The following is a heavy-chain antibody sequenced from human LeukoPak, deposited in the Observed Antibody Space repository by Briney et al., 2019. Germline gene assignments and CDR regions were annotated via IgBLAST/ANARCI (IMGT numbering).Heavy chain of an antibody. CDR3: ARDRMMITVTFDHDAFDI. D-gene: IGHD1-20*01. CDR2: INPNSGGT. CDR1: GYTFTGYY. Sequence: GASVKVSCKASGYTFTGYYMHWVRQAPGQGLEWMGWINPNSGGTNYAQKFQGRVTMTRDTSISTAYMELSRLRSDDTAVYYCARDRMMITVTFDHDAFDIWGQGTMVTVSS. V-gene: IGHV1-2*02. J-gene: IGHJ3*02.